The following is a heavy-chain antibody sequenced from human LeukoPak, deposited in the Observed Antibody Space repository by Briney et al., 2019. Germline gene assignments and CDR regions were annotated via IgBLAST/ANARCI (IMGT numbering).Heavy chain of an antibody. V-gene: IGHV3-30-3*01. CDR2: ISYDGSNK. J-gene: IGHJ6*03. D-gene: IGHD2-15*01. CDR1: GFTFSSYA. Sequence: GGSLRLSCAASGFTFSSYAMHWVRQAPGKGLEWVAVISYDGSNKYYAVSVKGRFTISRDKSKNTLSLQMNGLRVEDTAVYYCAKVMPPGRIRFYSYYMDVWGKGTTVTVS. CDR3: AKVMPPGRIRFYSYYMDV.